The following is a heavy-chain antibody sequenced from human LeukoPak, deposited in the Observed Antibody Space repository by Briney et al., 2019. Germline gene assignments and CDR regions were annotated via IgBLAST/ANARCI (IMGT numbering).Heavy chain of an antibody. J-gene: IGHJ4*02. CDR1: GFTFSTYS. V-gene: IGHV3-21*01. CDR2: ISSGSRYM. Sequence: GGSLRLSCAASGFTFSTYSMNWVRQAPGKGLEWVSSISSGSRYMYYADSVKGRFTISRDNAKNSLYLLMNSLRAEDTAVYYCARESSSSFDYWGQGTLVTVSS. D-gene: IGHD6-13*01. CDR3: ARESSSSFDY.